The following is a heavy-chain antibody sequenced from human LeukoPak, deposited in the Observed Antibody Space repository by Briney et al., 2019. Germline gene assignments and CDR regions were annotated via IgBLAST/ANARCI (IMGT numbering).Heavy chain of an antibody. Sequence: SETLALTCTVSGGSISSYYWRWIRQPAGKGLEWIGRIYTSGSTNYNPSLKSRVTMSVDTSKNQFSLKLSSVTAADTAVYYCARGYSSGWYKWFDPWGQGTLVTVSS. CDR2: IYTSGST. CDR3: ARGYSSGWYKWFDP. V-gene: IGHV4-4*07. J-gene: IGHJ5*02. D-gene: IGHD6-19*01. CDR1: GGSISSYY.